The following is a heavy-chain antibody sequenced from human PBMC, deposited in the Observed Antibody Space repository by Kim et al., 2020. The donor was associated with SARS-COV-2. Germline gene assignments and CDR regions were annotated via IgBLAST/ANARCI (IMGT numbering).Heavy chain of an antibody. CDR2: IWYDGSNK. CDR3: ARDGTVQWLAFDI. D-gene: IGHD6-19*01. CDR1: GFTFSSYG. V-gene: IGHV3-33*08. J-gene: IGHJ3*02. Sequence: GGSLRLSCAASGFTFSSYGMHWVRQAPGKGLEWVAVIWYDGSNKYYADSVKGRFTISRDNSKNTLYLQMNSLRAEDTAVYYCARDGTVQWLAFDIWGQGTMVTVSS.